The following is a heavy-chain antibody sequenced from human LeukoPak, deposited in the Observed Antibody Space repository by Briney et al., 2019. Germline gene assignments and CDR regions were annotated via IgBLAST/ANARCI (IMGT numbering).Heavy chain of an antibody. D-gene: IGHD5-18*01. CDR3: AGDTEMVFDAFDI. CDR1: GSTFKNYA. Sequence: GWSLSLSCAASGSTFKNYAMHCVRQAPGKGLEWGSFISYDGRNIYSADSVEGGFTIYRDNSKNALYLQMNSLSAEDTAVYYCAGDTEMVFDAFDIWGQGTMVTVSS. CDR2: ISYDGRNI. V-gene: IGHV3-30*04. J-gene: IGHJ3*02.